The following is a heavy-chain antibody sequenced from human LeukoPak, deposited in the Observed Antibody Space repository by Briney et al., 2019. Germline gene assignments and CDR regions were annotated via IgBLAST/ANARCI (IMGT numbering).Heavy chain of an antibody. CDR3: AKPELPNNAINYYFDY. J-gene: IGHJ4*02. Sequence: AGGSLRLSCAASGFTFSSYAMSWVRQAPGKGLDWVSSISGGGGTTYYADSVKGRFTISRDTSKLYLQMNSLRAEDTAVYYCAKPELPNNAINYYFDYWGRGTLVTVSS. CDR1: GFTFSSYA. CDR2: ISGGGGTT. D-gene: IGHD2-21*01. V-gene: IGHV3-23*01.